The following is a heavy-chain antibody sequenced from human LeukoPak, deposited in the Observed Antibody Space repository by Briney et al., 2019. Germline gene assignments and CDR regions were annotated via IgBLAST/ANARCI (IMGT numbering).Heavy chain of an antibody. CDR1: GYIFPSYG. V-gene: IGHV1-2*02. Sequence: ASVKVSCKGSGYIFPSYGLAWVRQAPGQGLEWMGWINPKSGGTNYAQKFQGRVTMTRDTSISTAYMELSGLRSDDTAVYYCARHYTSGWYSDWGQGTLVTVSS. J-gene: IGHJ4*02. CDR2: INPKSGGT. D-gene: IGHD6-19*01. CDR3: ARHYTSGWYSD.